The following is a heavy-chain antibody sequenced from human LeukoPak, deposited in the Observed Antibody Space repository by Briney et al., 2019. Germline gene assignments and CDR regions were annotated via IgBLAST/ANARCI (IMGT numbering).Heavy chain of an antibody. J-gene: IGHJ4*02. D-gene: IGHD1-26*01. V-gene: IGHV3-21*01. CDR3: AREGGIVGGFDY. CDR2: ISSSSSYI. CDR1: GFTFSSYS. Sequence: GGSLRLSCAASGFTFSSYSMNWVRQAPGKGLESLSSISSSSSYIYYADSVKGRFTISRDNAKNSLYLQMNSLRAEDTAVYYCAREGGIVGGFDYWGQGTLVTVSS.